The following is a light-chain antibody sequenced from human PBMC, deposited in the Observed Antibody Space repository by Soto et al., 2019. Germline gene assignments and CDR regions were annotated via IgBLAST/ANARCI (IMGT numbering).Light chain of an antibody. CDR2: VDNDGSH. Sequence: QLVLTQSPSASASLGASVTLTCTLSVGHSNYAIAWHQQQPGKGPRYLMKVDNDGSHIKGDGIPDRFSGSNSGAERYLTISSLQSEDEADYYCQTWATGIRAFGGGTKLTVL. V-gene: IGLV4-69*01. CDR1: VGHSNYA. J-gene: IGLJ3*02. CDR3: QTWATGIRA.